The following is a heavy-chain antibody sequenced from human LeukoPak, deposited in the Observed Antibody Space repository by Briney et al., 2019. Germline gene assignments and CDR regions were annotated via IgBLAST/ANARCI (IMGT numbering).Heavy chain of an antibody. Sequence: SETLSLTCTVSGYSISSGYYWSWIRQPPGKGLEWIGYIYYSGSTNYNPSLKSRVTISVDTSKNQFSLKLSSVTAADTAVYYCARTTEAHSWRTRYYDYYMDVWGKGTTVTVSS. CDR2: IYYSGST. V-gene: IGHV4-59*01. J-gene: IGHJ6*03. D-gene: IGHD6-13*01. CDR3: ARTTEAHSWRTRYYDYYMDV. CDR1: GYSISSGYY.